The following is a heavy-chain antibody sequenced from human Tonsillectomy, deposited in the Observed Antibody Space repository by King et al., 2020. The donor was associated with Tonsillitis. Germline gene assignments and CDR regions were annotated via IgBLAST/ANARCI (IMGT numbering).Heavy chain of an antibody. J-gene: IGHJ4*02. Sequence: QLVQSGAEVKKPGESLKISCKGSGYSFTSYWIGWVRQMPGKGLEWMGIIYPGDSDTRYSPSFQGQVTISADKSISTAYLQWRSLKASDTAMYYCARLGPYLGATRPVDYWGQGTLVTVSS. V-gene: IGHV5-51*01. CDR1: GYSFTSYW. D-gene: IGHD1-26*01. CDR3: ARLGPYLGATRPVDY. CDR2: IYPGDSDT.